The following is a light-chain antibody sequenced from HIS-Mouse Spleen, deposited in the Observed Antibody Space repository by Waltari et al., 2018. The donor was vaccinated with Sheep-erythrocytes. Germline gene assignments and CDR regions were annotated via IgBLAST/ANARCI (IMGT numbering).Light chain of an antibody. CDR3: CSYAGSYNHV. J-gene: IGLJ1*01. CDR2: DVS. Sequence: QSALTQPRSVSGSPGQSVTLSCTGTSSAVGRYNYFPWYQQHPGKAPKLMIYDVSKRPAGVPDRFSGSKSGNTASLTISGLQAEDEADYYCCSYAGSYNHVFATGTKVTVL. V-gene: IGLV2-11*01. CDR1: SSAVGRYNY.